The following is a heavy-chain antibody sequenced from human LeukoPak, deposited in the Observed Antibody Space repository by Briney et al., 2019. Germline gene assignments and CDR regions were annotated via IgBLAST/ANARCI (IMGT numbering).Heavy chain of an antibody. J-gene: IGHJ6*03. V-gene: IGHV4-39*07. Sequence: SETLSLTCPVSGDSISSSSDFWGWIRQPPGKGLEWIGGIYYGGSTNYNPSLKSRVTMSVDTSKNQFSLKLSSVTAADTAVYYCARDGDRYSFGTNPPYYYYYMDVWGKGTTVTVSS. CDR2: IYYGGST. D-gene: IGHD5-18*01. CDR1: GDSISSSSDF. CDR3: ARDGDRYSFGTNPPYYYYYMDV.